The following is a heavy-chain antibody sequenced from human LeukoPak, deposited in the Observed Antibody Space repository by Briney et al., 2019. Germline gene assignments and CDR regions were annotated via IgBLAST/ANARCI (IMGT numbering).Heavy chain of an antibody. D-gene: IGHD1/OR15-1a*01. Sequence: ASVKVSCKASGYTFTGYYMHWVRQAPGQGLEWMGWINPNSGGTNYAQKFQGRVTMTRDTSISTAYMELSRLSSDDTAVYYCARDLVGKTRYYYYYYYMDVWGKGTTVTVSS. J-gene: IGHJ6*03. CDR2: INPNSGGT. CDR1: GYTFTGYY. V-gene: IGHV1-2*02. CDR3: ARDLVGKTRYYYYYYYMDV.